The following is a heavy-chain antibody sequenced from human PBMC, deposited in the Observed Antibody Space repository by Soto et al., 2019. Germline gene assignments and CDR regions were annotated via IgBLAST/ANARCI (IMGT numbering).Heavy chain of an antibody. V-gene: IGHV3-74*01. CDR1: GFTFSSYW. CDR2: INSDGSST. D-gene: IGHD3-9*01. CDR3: ARRYYDILTGSMLYGMDV. Sequence: PGGSLRLSCAASGFTFSSYWMHWVRQAPGKGLVWVSRINSDGSSTSYADSVKGRFTISRDNAKNTLFLEMNSLRAEDTAVYYCARRYYDILTGSMLYGMDVWAKGPRSPSP. J-gene: IGHJ6*02.